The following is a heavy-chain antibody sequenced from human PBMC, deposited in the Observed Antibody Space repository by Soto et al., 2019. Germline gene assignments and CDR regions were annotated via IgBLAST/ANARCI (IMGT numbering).Heavy chain of an antibody. CDR2: IYYSGST. Sequence: PSETLSLTCTVSGGPISSGGYYWSWIRQHPGKGLEWIGYIYYSGSTYYNPSLKSRVTISVDTSKNQFSLKLSSVTAADTAVYYCARGGDYYYGMDVWGQGTTVTVSS. V-gene: IGHV4-31*03. J-gene: IGHJ6*02. CDR3: ARGGDYYYGMDV. CDR1: GGPISSGGYY.